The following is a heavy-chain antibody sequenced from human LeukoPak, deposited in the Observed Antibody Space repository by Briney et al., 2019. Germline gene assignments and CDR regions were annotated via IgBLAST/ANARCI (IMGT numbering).Heavy chain of an antibody. CDR1: GYSISSGYQ. Sequence: SETLSLTCGVSGYSISSGYQWAWIRQSPGKGPEWIGSIYHSGSAHYNPSLKSRVTISVETSKNQFSLNMYSVTAADTAVYYCARDPRWLTPDCTSTSCYENYFDPWGQGTLVTVSS. CDR2: IYHSGSA. J-gene: IGHJ5*02. D-gene: IGHD2-2*01. CDR3: ARDPRWLTPDCTSTSCYENYFDP. V-gene: IGHV4-38-2*02.